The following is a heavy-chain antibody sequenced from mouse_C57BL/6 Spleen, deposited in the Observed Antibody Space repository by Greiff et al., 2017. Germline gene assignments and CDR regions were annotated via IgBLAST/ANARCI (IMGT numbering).Heavy chain of an antibody. CDR1: GFTFSDYG. CDR2: ISSGSSTI. CDR3: ARGGKTLRYAMDY. Sequence: EVKVVESGGGLVKPGGSLKLSCAASGFTFSDYGMHWVRQAPEKGLEWVAYISSGSSTIYYADTVKGRFTISRDNAKNTLFLQMTSLRSEDTAMYYCARGGKTLRYAMDYWGQGTSVTVSS. J-gene: IGHJ4*01. V-gene: IGHV5-17*01. D-gene: IGHD1-1*01.